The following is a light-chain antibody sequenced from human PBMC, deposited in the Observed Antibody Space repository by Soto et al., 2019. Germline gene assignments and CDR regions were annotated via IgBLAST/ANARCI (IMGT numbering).Light chain of an antibody. Sequence: QSALTQPASMSGSPGQSITISCTGTSSDIGGYNYVSWYQQQPGKAPKLIIYDVTNRPSGVSNRFSGSKSGNTASLTISGLQAEDEVDYYCSSYTSSNTLEFGGGTKLTVL. CDR1: SSDIGGYNY. J-gene: IGLJ2*01. V-gene: IGLV2-14*01. CDR3: SSYTSSNTLE. CDR2: DVT.